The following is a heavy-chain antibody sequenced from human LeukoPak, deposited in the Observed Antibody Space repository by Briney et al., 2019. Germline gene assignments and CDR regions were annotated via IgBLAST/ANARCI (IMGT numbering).Heavy chain of an antibody. CDR1: GVTVSNAW. CDR2: IKSKTEGRTT. CDR3: TPANLQYSRGWEGGYGTR. Sequence: PGGSLTLSCAASGVTVSNAWMSWVRQPPGKGLDWGGCIKSKTEGRTTDYAAAGKARFTIPRDNSKNTLYLQMNSLKTEHTAVYYCTPANLQYSRGWEGGYGTRWGEGTLVTVSS. V-gene: IGHV3-15*01. D-gene: IGHD6-19*01. J-gene: IGHJ4*02.